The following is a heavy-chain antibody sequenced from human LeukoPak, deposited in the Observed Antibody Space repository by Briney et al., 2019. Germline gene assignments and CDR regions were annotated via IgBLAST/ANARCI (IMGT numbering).Heavy chain of an antibody. V-gene: IGHV3-7*01. J-gene: IGHJ4*02. CDR1: GFTFSSYA. CDR2: IKPDGSDK. Sequence: PGGSLRLSCAASGFTFSSYAMSWVRQAPGKGLEWVANIKPDGSDKYYVDSVKGRFTVSRDNAKNSLYLQMNSLRAEDTAVYYCAKGGDHWGQGTLVTVSS. D-gene: IGHD3-16*01. CDR3: AKGGDH.